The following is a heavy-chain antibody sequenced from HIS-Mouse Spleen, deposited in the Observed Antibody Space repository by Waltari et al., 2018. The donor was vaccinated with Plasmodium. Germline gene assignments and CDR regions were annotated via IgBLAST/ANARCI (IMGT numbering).Heavy chain of an antibody. Sequence: EVQLVESGGGLVQPGGSLRLSCAASGFTFSSYDMHWVRQATGKRLEWVYAIGTAGDTYYPGSVKGRFTISRENAKNSLYLQMNSLRAGDTAVYYCARGRWNHAFDIWGQGTMVTVSS. D-gene: IGHD1-1*01. CDR3: ARGRWNHAFDI. CDR2: IGTAGDT. J-gene: IGHJ3*02. CDR1: GFTFSSYD. V-gene: IGHV3-13*01.